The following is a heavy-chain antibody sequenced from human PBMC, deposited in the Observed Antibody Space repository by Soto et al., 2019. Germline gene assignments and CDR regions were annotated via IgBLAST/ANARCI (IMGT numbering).Heavy chain of an antibody. CDR3: AREDVADYYGMAV. V-gene: IGHV1-2*04. D-gene: IGHD3-10*02. CDR2: INPNSGGT. J-gene: IGHJ6*02. Sequence: GASVRVSCKSSGYTFTGYYMHWVRQAPGQGLEWMGWINPNSGGTNYEKKFQGWVTMTRDTPIRPPYMELSRLRSDDPAVFSCAREDVADYYGMAVWGQGTTDPVSS. CDR1: GYTFTGYY.